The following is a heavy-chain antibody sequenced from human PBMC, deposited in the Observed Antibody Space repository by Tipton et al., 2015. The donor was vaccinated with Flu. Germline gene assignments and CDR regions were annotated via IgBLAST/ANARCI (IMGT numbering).Heavy chain of an antibody. Sequence: TLSLTCTVSGGSISSYYWSWIRQPPGKGLEWIGYIYYSGSTNYNPSLKSRVTISVDTSKNQFSLKLSSVTAADTAAYYCAKEGNSGSYYAYWGQGTLVTVSS. J-gene: IGHJ4*02. D-gene: IGHD1-26*01. CDR2: IYYSGST. V-gene: IGHV4-59*01. CDR1: GGSISSYY. CDR3: AKEGNSGSYYAY.